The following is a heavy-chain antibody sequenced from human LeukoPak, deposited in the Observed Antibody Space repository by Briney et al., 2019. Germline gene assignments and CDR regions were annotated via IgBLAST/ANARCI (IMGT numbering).Heavy chain of an antibody. CDR3: AKGTYPWELLFGY. CDR1: GFTFSSYA. J-gene: IGHJ4*02. V-gene: IGHV3-23*01. CDR2: ITASGGNT. D-gene: IGHD1-26*01. Sequence: GGSLRLSCAASGFTFSSYAMGWVRQAPGKGLEWVSAITASGGNTYYADSVKGRFTISRDNSKNSLYLQMNSLRTEDTALYYCAKGTYPWELLFGYWGQGTRVTVSS.